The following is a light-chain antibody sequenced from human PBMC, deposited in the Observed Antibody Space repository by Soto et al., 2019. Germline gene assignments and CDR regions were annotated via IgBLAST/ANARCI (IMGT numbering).Light chain of an antibody. J-gene: IGKJ4*01. V-gene: IGKV3-20*01. CDR3: QQYGSSPLT. CDR1: QSVSSSY. Sequence: EIVLTQSPGTLSLSPGERATLSCRASQSVSSSYLAWYQQKPGQAPRLLIYGASSRATGIPDRFSGSGSGTDFPLTISTLEPADFAVYYCQQYGSSPLTFGGGTKVEIK. CDR2: GAS.